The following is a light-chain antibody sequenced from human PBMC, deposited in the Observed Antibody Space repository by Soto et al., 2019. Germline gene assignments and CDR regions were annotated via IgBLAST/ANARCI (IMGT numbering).Light chain of an antibody. J-gene: IGKJ3*01. Sequence: DIQMTQSPSTLSASVGDTVTFTCRASQSIGNWMAWYQQTPGKAPKLLIYRGSSLQSGVPSRFSGSGFGTEFTLTISGLQPDDFATYYCQQYQSYFLTFGPGTTVDMK. V-gene: IGKV1-5*03. CDR3: QQYQSYFLT. CDR1: QSIGNW. CDR2: RGS.